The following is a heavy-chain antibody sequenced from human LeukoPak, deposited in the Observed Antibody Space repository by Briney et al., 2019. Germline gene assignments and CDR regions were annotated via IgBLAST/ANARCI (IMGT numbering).Heavy chain of an antibody. CDR3: ARDSWFCSSTSCYYFDY. D-gene: IGHD2-2*01. CDR1: GFTFSSYW. J-gene: IGHJ4*02. CDR2: IKQDGSEK. V-gene: IGHV3-7*01. Sequence: GGSLRLSCAASGFTFSSYWMSWVRQAPGKGLEWVANIKQDGSEKYYVDSVKGRFTISRDNAKNSLYLQMNSLRAEDTAVYYCARDSWFCSSTSCYYFDYWGQGTLVTVSS.